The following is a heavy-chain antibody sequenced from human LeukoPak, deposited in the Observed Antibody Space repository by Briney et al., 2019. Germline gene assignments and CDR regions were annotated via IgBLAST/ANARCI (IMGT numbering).Heavy chain of an antibody. CDR2: INPSGDST. J-gene: IGHJ6*02. D-gene: IGHD2-15*01. CDR3: ARDGPGSGDTHGMDV. V-gene: IGHV1-46*01. CDR1: GYTFTSYY. Sequence: ASVKVSCKASGYTFTSYYMHWVRQTPGKGLEWMGIINPSGDSTSYAQKFQGRVTMTRDTSTSTVYMELSSLRSEDTAVYYCARDGPGSGDTHGMDVWGQGTTVTVSS.